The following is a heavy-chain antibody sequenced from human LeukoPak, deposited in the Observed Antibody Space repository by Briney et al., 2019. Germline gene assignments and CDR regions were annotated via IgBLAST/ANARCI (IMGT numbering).Heavy chain of an antibody. D-gene: IGHD3-22*01. CDR1: GYTFTSYS. CDR2: ISAYNGNT. CDR3: ARGGFHCYDTTFDY. J-gene: IGHJ4*02. Sequence: AAVKVTCKGSGYTFTSYSNSWVRQAPGQGLEWMGWISAYNGNTNYAQKLQGRVTMSTDTSTSTVYMEMRSLRSDDTAVYYCARGGFHCYDTTFDYWGQGTLVTVSS. V-gene: IGHV1-18*01.